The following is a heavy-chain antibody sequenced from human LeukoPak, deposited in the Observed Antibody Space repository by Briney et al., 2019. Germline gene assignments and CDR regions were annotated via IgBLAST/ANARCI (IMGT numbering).Heavy chain of an antibody. CDR2: ISWNSGSI. J-gene: IGHJ4*02. CDR3: AKDTTPRRQAGYFDY. V-gene: IGHV3-9*01. D-gene: IGHD6-13*01. Sequence: GRSLRLSCAASGFTFDDYAMHWVRQAPGKGLEWVSGISWNSGSIGYADSVKGRFTISRDNAKNSLYLQMNSLRAEDTALYYCAKDTTPRRQAGYFDYWGQGTLVTVSS. CDR1: GFTFDDYA.